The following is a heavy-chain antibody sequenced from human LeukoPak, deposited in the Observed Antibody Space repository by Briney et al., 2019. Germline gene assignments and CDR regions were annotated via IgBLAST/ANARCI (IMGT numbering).Heavy chain of an antibody. V-gene: IGHV3-30*18. CDR2: ISHVGSNK. CDR1: GFTFRSYG. Sequence: GRSLRLSCAASGFTFRSYGMHWVRQAPGKGLEWVAVISHVGSNKYYADSVKGRFTISRDNSKNTLYLQMNSLRAEDTAVYYCAKDIKDYYYGMDVWGQGTTVTISS. J-gene: IGHJ6*02. CDR3: AKDIKDYYYGMDV. D-gene: IGHD3-10*01.